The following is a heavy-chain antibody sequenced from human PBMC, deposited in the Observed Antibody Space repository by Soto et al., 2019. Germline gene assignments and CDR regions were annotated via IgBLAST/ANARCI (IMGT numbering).Heavy chain of an antibody. Sequence: PGGSLRLSCAASGFIFSNYGMHWVRQAPGKGLEWVTIISYDGSNKYYADSVKGRFTISRDNSKNTLYLQMNSLRAEDTAVYYCEKVRYYDILTGYHLRYYFDSWGPGTLLTVSS. CDR2: ISYDGSNK. J-gene: IGHJ4*01. CDR3: EKVRYYDILTGYHLRYYFDS. CDR1: GFIFSNYG. D-gene: IGHD3-9*01. V-gene: IGHV3-30*18.